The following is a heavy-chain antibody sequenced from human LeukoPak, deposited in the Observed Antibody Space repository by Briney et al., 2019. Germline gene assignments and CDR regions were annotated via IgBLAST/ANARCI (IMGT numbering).Heavy chain of an antibody. J-gene: IGHJ4*02. D-gene: IGHD3-3*01. V-gene: IGHV1-24*01. CDR3: ATDVTIFGVVMPGADY. Sequence: ASVKVSCKVSGYTLTELSMHWVRQAPGKGLEWMGGFDPEDGETIYAQKFQGRVTMTEDTSTDTAYMELSSLRSEDTAVYYCATDVTIFGVVMPGADYWGQGTLVTVSS. CDR1: GYTLTELS. CDR2: FDPEDGET.